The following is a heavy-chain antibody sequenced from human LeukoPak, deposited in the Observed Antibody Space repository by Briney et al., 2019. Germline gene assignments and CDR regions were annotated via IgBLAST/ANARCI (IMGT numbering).Heavy chain of an antibody. V-gene: IGHV4-39*01. D-gene: IGHD1-26*01. J-gene: IGHJ4*02. Sequence: SETLSLTCTVSGGSISSGTYYWGWIRQPPGKALEWIGTIYYTGSTYYNPSLKSRVTMSVDTSKNQFSLKLSSVTAADTAVYYCARLLYYTGSDLSGRPFDSWGQGTLGTVSS. CDR3: ARLLYYTGSDLSGRPFDS. CDR1: GGSISSGTYY. CDR2: IYYTGST.